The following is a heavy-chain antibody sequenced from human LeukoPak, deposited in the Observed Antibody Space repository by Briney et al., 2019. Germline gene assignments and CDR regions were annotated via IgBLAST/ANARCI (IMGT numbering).Heavy chain of an antibody. CDR2: VHHSRST. CDR1: GGSVSGYY. D-gene: IGHD6-19*01. Sequence: SQTLSLTCAVYGGSVSGYYWSWLRHPPGKGLVWLGEVHHSRSTNYNPSLKSRVTLSVDTSKNQLSLKLSCVTAADTAVYYCARERGSGWYGLPMQIRPRNKNWCDRRGQATMVSV. V-gene: IGHV4-34*01. J-gene: IGHJ5*02. CDR3: ARERGSGWYGLPMQIRPRNKNWCDR.